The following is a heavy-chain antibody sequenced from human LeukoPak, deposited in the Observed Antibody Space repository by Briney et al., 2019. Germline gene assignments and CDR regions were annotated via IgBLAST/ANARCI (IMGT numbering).Heavy chain of an antibody. V-gene: IGHV3-30*02. CDR2: IRYDGSNK. CDR1: GFTFSHYG. D-gene: IGHD4-17*01. Sequence: GGSLRLSCAASGFTFSHYGMHWVRQAPGKGLEWVAFIRYDGSNKSYADSVKGRFTISRDNSKNTLYLQMNSLRAEDTAVYYCTTDGPTPHDAFDIWGQGTMVTVSS. J-gene: IGHJ3*02. CDR3: TTDGPTPHDAFDI.